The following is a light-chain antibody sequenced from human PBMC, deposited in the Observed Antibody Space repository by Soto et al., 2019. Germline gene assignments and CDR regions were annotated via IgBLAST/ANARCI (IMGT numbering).Light chain of an antibody. CDR2: DAS. CDR1: QCVGSN. V-gene: IGKV3-11*01. CDR3: QHRSDWPT. Sequence: EIVLTQSPATLSLSPGERATLFCRVSQCVGSNFAWYQQKPGQAPRLLIYDASNRATGIPARFSGGGSGTDFTLTSSSLEPEDFAVYYCQHRSDWPTFGGGTKVEIK. J-gene: IGKJ4*01.